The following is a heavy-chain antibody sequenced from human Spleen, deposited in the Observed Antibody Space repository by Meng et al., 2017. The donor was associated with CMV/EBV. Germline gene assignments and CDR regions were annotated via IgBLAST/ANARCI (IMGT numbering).Heavy chain of an antibody. CDR3: AREKNTMVRGARISYYYGMDV. CDR2: ISSSSGTI. J-gene: IGHJ6*02. Sequence: GESLKISCAASGFTFTSYGMNWVRQAPGKGLEWISYISSSSGTIYYADSVKGRFTISRDNAKNSLYLQMNSLRAEDTAVYYCAREKNTMVRGARISYYYGMDVWGQGTTVTVSS. CDR1: GFTFTSYG. V-gene: IGHV3-48*04. D-gene: IGHD3-10*01.